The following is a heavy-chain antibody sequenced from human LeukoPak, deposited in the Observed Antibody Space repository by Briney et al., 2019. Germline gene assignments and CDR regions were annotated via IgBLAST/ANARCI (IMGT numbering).Heavy chain of an antibody. Sequence: GGSLRLSCAASGFTFSSYEMNWVRQAPGKGLEWVSYISSSGSTIYYADSVKGRFTISRDNAKNSLYLQMNSLRAEDTAVYHCARDRLIGDYYYYMDVWGKGTTVTVSS. CDR2: ISSSGSTI. V-gene: IGHV3-48*03. D-gene: IGHD2-21*01. CDR1: GFTFSSYE. CDR3: ARDRLIGDYYYYMDV. J-gene: IGHJ6*03.